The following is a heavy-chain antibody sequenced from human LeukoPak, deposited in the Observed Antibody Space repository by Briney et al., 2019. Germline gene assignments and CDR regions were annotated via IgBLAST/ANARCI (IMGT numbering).Heavy chain of an antibody. V-gene: IGHV4-34*01. CDR3: ARVDPSSSSDY. J-gene: IGHJ4*02. CDR1: GGSFSGYY. D-gene: IGHD6-13*01. CDR2: INHSGST. Sequence: SETLSLTCAVSGGSFSGYYWSWIRQPPGKGLEWIGEINHSGSTNYNPSLKSRVTISVDTSKNKFSLKLSSVTAADTAVYYCARVDPSSSSDYWGQGTLVTVSS.